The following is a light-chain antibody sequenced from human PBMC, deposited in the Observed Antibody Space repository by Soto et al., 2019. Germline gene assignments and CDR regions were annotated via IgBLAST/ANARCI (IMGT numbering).Light chain of an antibody. Sequence: QSPSLLSASTGDRVTISCXXXXGISSYLAWYQKKPGKAPELLIYAASTLQSGVPSRFSGSGSGTDFTLTISCLQSEDFATYYCQQYYSFPWTFGQGTKVEIK. CDR3: QQYYSFPWT. V-gene: IGKV1D-8*01. CDR1: XGISSY. CDR2: AAS. J-gene: IGKJ1*01.